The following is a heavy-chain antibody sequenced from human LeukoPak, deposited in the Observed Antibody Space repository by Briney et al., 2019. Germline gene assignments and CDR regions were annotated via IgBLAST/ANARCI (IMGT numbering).Heavy chain of an antibody. V-gene: IGHV3-53*01. CDR3: ARRAGAYSHPYDY. CDR2: IYSDNT. Sequence: PSETLSLTCTVSGGSISSYYWSWVRQAPGKGLEWVSFIYSDNTHYSDSVKGRFTISRDNTKNTLYLQMNNLRAEDTAVYYCARRAGAYSHPYDYWGQGTLVTVSS. CDR1: GGSISSYY. J-gene: IGHJ4*02. D-gene: IGHD4/OR15-4a*01.